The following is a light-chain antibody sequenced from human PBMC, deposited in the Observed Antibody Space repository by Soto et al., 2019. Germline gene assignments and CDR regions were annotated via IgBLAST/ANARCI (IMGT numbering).Light chain of an antibody. CDR1: QSVDTW. CDR2: RAS. V-gene: IGKV1-5*03. J-gene: IGKJ1*01. Sequence: DIQMTQSPSNLSASIGDTVTITCRTSQSVDTWLAWYQHKAGKAPKLLIYRASSLATGVPSRFSGSGSGTAFTLTITSLRPDDFATYYCQHYNDYSRVFGQGTQVEI. CDR3: QHYNDYSRV.